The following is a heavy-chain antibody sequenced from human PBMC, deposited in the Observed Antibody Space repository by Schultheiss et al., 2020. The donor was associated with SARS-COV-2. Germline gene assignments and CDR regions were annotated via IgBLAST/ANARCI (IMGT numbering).Heavy chain of an antibody. CDR2: ISYDGSNK. CDR3: ARDYLRNDY. V-gene: IGHV3-30*03. J-gene: IGHJ4*02. D-gene: IGHD4-17*01. Sequence: GESLKISCAASGFTFSSYWMHWVRQAPGKGLEWVAVISYDGSNKYYADSVKGRFTISRDNSKNTLYLQMNSLRAEDTAVYYCARDYLRNDYWGQGTPVTVSS. CDR1: GFTFSSYW.